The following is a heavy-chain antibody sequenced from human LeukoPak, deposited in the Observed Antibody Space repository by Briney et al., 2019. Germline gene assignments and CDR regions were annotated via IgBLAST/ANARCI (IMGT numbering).Heavy chain of an antibody. CDR3: ATDPHIVRLRYFDL. CDR1: GYTLTELS. D-gene: IGHD2-21*01. J-gene: IGHJ2*01. Sequence: GASVKVSCKVSGYTLTELSMHWVRQAPGKGLEWMGGFDPEDGETIHAQKFQGRVTMTEDTSTDTAYMELSSLRSEDTAVYYCATDPHIVRLRYFDLWGRGTLVTVSS. V-gene: IGHV1-24*01. CDR2: FDPEDGET.